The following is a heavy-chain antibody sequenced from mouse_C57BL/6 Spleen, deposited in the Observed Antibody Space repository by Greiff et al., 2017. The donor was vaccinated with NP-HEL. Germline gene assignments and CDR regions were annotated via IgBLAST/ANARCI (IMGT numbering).Heavy chain of an antibody. CDR3: ARGDYYVSSRVYFDV. D-gene: IGHD1-1*01. CDR1: GYSFTGYY. Sequence: VQLQQSGPELVKPGASVKISCKASGYSFTGYYMNWVKQSPEKSLEWIGEINPSTGGTTYNQKFKAKATLTVDKSSSTAYMQLKSLTSEDSAVYYCARGDYYVSSRVYFDVWGTGTTVTVSS. CDR2: INPSTGGT. J-gene: IGHJ1*03. V-gene: IGHV1-42*01.